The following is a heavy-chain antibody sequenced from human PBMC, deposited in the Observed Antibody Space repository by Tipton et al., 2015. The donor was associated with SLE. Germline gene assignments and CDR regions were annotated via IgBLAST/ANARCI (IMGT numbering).Heavy chain of an antibody. D-gene: IGHD3-3*01. CDR2: MYYSGST. Sequence: LRLSCSVSGDSIISSSYYWGWIRQPPGKGPEWIGSMYYSGSTYYNPSLKSRVTISVDTSKNQFSLMLRSVTAADPAVYYCARDGPYYDFWSGMGTFDIWGQGTMVTVSS. J-gene: IGHJ3*02. V-gene: IGHV4-39*07. CDR1: GDSIISSSYY. CDR3: ARDGPYYDFWSGMGTFDI.